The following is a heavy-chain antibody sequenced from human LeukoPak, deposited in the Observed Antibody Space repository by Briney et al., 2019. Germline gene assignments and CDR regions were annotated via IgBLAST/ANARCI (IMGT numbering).Heavy chain of an antibody. D-gene: IGHD6-13*01. Sequence: PSETLSLTCAVYGGSFSGYYWSWIRQPPGKGLEWIGEINHSGSTNYNPSLKSRVTISVDTSKNQFSLKLSSVTAADTAVYYCARSGIAGDYFDYWGQGTLVTVSS. CDR1: GGSFSGYY. CDR2: INHSGST. J-gene: IGHJ4*02. CDR3: ARSGIAGDYFDY. V-gene: IGHV4-34*01.